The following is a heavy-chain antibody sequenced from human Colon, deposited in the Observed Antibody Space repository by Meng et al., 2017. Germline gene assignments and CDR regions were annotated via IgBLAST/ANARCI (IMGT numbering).Heavy chain of an antibody. D-gene: IGHD6-19*01. V-gene: IGHV3-66*02. CDR3: ARDLISAWYSGLDY. CDR1: GFTVSGNY. CDR2: IYSGGST. J-gene: IGHJ4*02. Sequence: GGSLTLSCAASGFTVSGNYMNWVRQAPGKGLEWVSVIYSGGSTYYADSVKGRFTISRDNSKNTLYRQLNSLRADDTAVYYCARDLISAWYSGLDYWGQGTLVTVSS.